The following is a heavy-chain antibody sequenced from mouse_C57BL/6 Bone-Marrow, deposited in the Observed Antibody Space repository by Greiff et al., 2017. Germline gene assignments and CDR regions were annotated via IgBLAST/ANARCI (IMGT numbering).Heavy chain of an antibody. CDR2: IDPSDSYT. Sequence: QVQLQQPGAELVMPGASVKLSCKASGYTFTSYWMHWVKQRPGQGLEWIGEIDPSDSYTNYNQKFKGKSTLTVDKSSSTAYMQLSSLTSEDSAVYYCARGRLRRRRYAMAYRGQGTSVTVSS. CDR3: ARGRLRRRRYAMAY. CDR1: GYTFTSYW. J-gene: IGHJ4*01. D-gene: IGHD2-4*01. V-gene: IGHV1-69*01.